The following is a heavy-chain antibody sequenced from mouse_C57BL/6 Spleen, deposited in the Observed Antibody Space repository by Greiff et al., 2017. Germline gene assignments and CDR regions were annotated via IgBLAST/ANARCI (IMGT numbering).Heavy chain of an antibody. J-gene: IGHJ3*01. CDR1: GYTFTDYE. Sequence: QVQLQQSGAELVRPGASVTLSCKASGYTFTDYEMHWVKQTPVHGLEWIGAIDPETGGTAYNQKFKGKAILTADKSSSTAYMELRSLTSTDSAVYYCTRDYDYDVAWFAYWGQGTLVTVSA. CDR3: TRDYDYDVAWFAY. V-gene: IGHV1-15*01. CDR2: IDPETGGT. D-gene: IGHD2-4*01.